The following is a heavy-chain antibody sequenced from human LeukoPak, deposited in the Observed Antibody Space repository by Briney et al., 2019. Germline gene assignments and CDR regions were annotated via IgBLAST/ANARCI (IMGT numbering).Heavy chain of an antibody. CDR3: ATKPFEYCSSTSCYTNGWFDP. D-gene: IGHD2-2*02. CDR1: GFTFSSYG. V-gene: IGHV3-30*02. CDR2: IRYDGSNK. Sequence: PGGSLRLSCAASGFTFSSYGMHWVRQAPGKGLEWVAFIRYDGSNKYYADSVKGRFTISRDNSKNTLYLQMNSLRAEDTAVYYCATKPFEYCSSTSCYTNGWFDPWGQGTLVTVSS. J-gene: IGHJ5*02.